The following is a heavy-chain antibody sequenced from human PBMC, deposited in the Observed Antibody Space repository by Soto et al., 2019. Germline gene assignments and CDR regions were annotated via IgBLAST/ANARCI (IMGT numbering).Heavy chain of an antibody. D-gene: IGHD1-26*01. CDR3: ARVVELPGVDYYYGMDV. V-gene: IGHV3-21*01. CDR1: GFTFSSYS. CDR2: ISSSSSYI. Sequence: PGGSLRLSCAASGFTFSSYSMNWVRQAPGKGLEWVSSISSSSSYIYYADSVKGRFTISRDNAKNSLYLQMNSLRAEDTAVYYCARVVELPGVDYYYGMDVWGQGTTVTVSS. J-gene: IGHJ6*02.